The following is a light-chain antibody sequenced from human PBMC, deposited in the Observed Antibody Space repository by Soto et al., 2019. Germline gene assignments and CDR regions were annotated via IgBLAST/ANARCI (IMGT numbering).Light chain of an antibody. CDR1: QGVTTN. Sequence: EIVMTQSPGTLSVSRGERATLSCRAGQGVTTNFAWYQQKSGQSPRLLIYDVSIRATGVPVRFSGSGSGTDFTLTISSLEPEDFGLYYCQQRSDWFTFGQGTRLEIK. V-gene: IGKV3D-11*01. CDR3: QQRSDWFT. J-gene: IGKJ5*01. CDR2: DVS.